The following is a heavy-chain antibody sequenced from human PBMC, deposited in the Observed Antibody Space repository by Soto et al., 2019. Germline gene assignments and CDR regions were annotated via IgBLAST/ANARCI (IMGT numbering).Heavy chain of an antibody. CDR1: GYFFTTYG. Sequence: QVQLVQSGSEVKKPGASVKVSCKASGYFFTTYGISWVRQAPGQGLEWRGYISVKNGNTNYAQKFQGRVTLTTDTSTTTAYMELRSLTSDDTAMYYCARDLATFGPGPNEFWGQGTLVTVSS. D-gene: IGHD2-8*01. CDR3: ARDLATFGPGPNEF. V-gene: IGHV1-18*01. CDR2: ISVKNGNT. J-gene: IGHJ4*02.